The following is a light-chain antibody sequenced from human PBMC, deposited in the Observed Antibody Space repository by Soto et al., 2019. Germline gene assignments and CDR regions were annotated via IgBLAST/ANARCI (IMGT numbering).Light chain of an antibody. Sequence: EIVLTQSPGTLSLSPGERATLSCSASQSVSTSYLAWYQQKPGQTPRLLIYGASSRATGIPDRFSGSGSGTVFTPTINRLEPEDFAVYYCQQYGSSPRTFGQGTKVEIK. CDR2: GAS. CDR1: QSVSTSY. J-gene: IGKJ1*01. CDR3: QQYGSSPRT. V-gene: IGKV3-20*01.